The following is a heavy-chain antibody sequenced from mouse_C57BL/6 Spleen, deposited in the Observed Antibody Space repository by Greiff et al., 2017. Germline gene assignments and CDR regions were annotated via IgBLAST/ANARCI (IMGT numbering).Heavy chain of an antibody. CDR3: TRRGGNYGAMDY. D-gene: IGHD2-1*01. CDR1: GYTFTDYE. Sequence: QVQLQQSGAELVRPGASVTLSCKASGYTFTDYEMHWVKQTPVHGLEWIGAIDPETGGTAYNQKFKGKAILTADKSSSTAYMELRSLTSEDSAVYYWTRRGGNYGAMDYWGQGTSVTVSS. CDR2: IDPETGGT. V-gene: IGHV1-15*01. J-gene: IGHJ4*01.